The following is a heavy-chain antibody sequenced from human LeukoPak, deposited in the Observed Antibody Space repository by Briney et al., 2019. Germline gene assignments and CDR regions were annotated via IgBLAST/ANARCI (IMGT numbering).Heavy chain of an antibody. V-gene: IGHV4-59*01. Sequence: PSETLSLTCTASGGSISSYYLSWIRQPPGKGLEWIGYTYYSGSTKYNSSLKSRVTILADTTKNQFSLKLSSVTAADTAVYYCARLRVGPMRYYYYGMDVWGQGTTVTVS. CDR1: GGSISSYY. CDR3: ARLRVGPMRYYYYGMDV. CDR2: TYYSGST. D-gene: IGHD2-15*01. J-gene: IGHJ6*02.